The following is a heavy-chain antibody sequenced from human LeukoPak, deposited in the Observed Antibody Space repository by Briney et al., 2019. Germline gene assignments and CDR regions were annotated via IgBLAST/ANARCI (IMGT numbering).Heavy chain of an antibody. CDR1: GGSISSGSHY. CDR2: IYTSGST. V-gene: IGHV4-61*02. Sequence: PSQTLSLTCTVSGGSISSGSHYWSWIRQPAGKGLEWIGRIYTSGSTNYNPSLKSRVTISVDTSKNQFSLKLSSVTAADTAVYYCARDQTYYDILTGYHPKNYFDYWGQGTLVTVSS. J-gene: IGHJ4*02. D-gene: IGHD3-9*01. CDR3: ARDQTYYDILTGYHPKNYFDY.